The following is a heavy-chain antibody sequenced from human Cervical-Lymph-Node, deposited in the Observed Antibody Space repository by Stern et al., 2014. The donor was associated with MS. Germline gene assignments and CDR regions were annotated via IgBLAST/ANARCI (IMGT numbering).Heavy chain of an antibody. CDR1: GGTFSSYA. CDR2: IIPIFGTE. V-gene: IGHV1-69*01. CDR3: ARDSISGLDY. Sequence: VQLVESGAEVKKPGSSVKVSCKASGGTFSSYAISWVRQAPGQGLEWMGGIIPIFGTEKYAQKFQGRVTITADESKRPAHMELSSLRSEDTAVYYCARDSISGLDYWGQGTLVTVSS. D-gene: IGHD6-19*01. J-gene: IGHJ4*02.